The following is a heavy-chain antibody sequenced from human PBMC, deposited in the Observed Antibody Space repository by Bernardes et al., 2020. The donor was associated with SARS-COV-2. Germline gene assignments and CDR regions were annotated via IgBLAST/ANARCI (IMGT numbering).Heavy chain of an antibody. J-gene: IGHJ4*02. CDR2: VYHIGST. V-gene: IGHV4-59*01. CDR3: ARDPGLFFTGSFDS. D-gene: IGHD3-10*02. Sequence: SETLSLTCTVSGGSITNSYWNWIRQPPGKGLEWIGYVYHIGSTSYNPSLKSRVTISRDTSNNQFSLKLSSVTAADTALYYCARDPGLFFTGSFDSWGQGTLVTVSS. CDR1: GGSITNSY.